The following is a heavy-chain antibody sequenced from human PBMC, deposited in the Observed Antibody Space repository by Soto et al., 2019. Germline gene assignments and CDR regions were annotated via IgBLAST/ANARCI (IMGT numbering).Heavy chain of an antibody. CDR3: AGDFQRGLFDP. CDR2: IYSGGST. J-gene: IGHJ5*02. D-gene: IGHD5-12*01. CDR1: GFTVSSNY. Sequence: EVQLVESGGGLVQPGGSLRLSCAASGFTVSSNYMSWVRQAPGKGLEWVSVIYSGGSTYYADSVKGRFTISRDNSKNMLYLQMNSLRAEDTAVYHCAGDFQRGLFDPWGQGSLVSVSS. V-gene: IGHV3-66*01.